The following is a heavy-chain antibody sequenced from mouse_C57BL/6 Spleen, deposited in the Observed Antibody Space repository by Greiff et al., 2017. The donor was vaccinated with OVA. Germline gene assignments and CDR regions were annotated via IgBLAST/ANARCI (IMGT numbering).Heavy chain of an antibody. V-gene: IGHV1-5*01. CDR1: GYTFTSYW. CDR2: IYPGNSDT. J-gene: IGHJ2*01. Sequence: VQLQQSGTVLARPGASVKMSCKTSGYTFTSYWMHWVKQRPGQGLEWIGAIYPGNSDTSYNQKFKGKAKLTAVTSASTAYMELSSLTNEDSAVYYCTRWGTAQARDYFDYWGQGTTLTVSS. D-gene: IGHD3-2*02. CDR3: TRWGTAQARDYFDY.